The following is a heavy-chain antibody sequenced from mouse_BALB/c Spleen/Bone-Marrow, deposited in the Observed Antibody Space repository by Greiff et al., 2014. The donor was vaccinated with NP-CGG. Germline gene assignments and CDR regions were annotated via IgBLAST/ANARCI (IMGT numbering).Heavy chain of an antibody. CDR1: GDSITSGY. V-gene: IGHV3-8*02. Sequence: EVMLVESGPSLVKPSQTLSLTCSVTGDSITSGYWNWIRKFPGNKLEYMGYISYSGSTYYNPSLKSRVSITRDTSKNQYYLQSNSVTTEDTATYYCARWGGYGNYDAMDYWGQGTSVTVSS. J-gene: IGHJ4*01. CDR3: ARWGGYGNYDAMDY. D-gene: IGHD2-10*02. CDR2: ISYSGST.